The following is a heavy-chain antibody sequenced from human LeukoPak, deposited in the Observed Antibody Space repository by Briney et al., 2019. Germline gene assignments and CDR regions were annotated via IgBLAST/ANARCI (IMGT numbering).Heavy chain of an antibody. J-gene: IGHJ6*03. CDR3: ARDSSSSRYYYYYMDV. D-gene: IGHD6-6*01. CDR2: IIPIFGTA. V-gene: IGHV1-69*05. CDR1: GGTFSSYA. Sequence: SVKVSCKASGGTFSSYAISWVRHPPGQGLEWMGGIIPIFGTANYAQKFQGRVTITTDESTSTAYMELSSLRSEDTAVYYCARDSSSSRYYYYYMDVWGKGTTVTVSS.